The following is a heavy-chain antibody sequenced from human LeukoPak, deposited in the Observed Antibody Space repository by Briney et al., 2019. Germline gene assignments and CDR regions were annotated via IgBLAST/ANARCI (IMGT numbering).Heavy chain of an antibody. CDR3: ARLEITIFGVARYGMDV. J-gene: IGHJ6*02. V-gene: IGHV4-34*01. CDR1: GGSFSGYY. D-gene: IGHD3-3*01. CDR2: INHSGST. Sequence: PSETLSLTCAVYGGSFSGYYWSWIRQPPGKGLEWIGEINHSGSTNYNPSLKSRVTISVDTSKNQFSLKLSSVTAADTAVYYCARLEITIFGVARYGMDVWGQGTTVTVSS.